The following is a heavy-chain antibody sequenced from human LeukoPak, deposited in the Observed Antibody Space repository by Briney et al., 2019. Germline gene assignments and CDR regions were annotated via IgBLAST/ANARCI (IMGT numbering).Heavy chain of an antibody. Sequence: SETLSLTCTVSGGSISAYYWSWIRQPPGKGLEWIGEINHSGSTNYNPSLKSRVTISVDTSKNQFSLKLSSVTAADTAVYYCARGTRILDAFDIWGQGTMVTVSS. CDR1: GGSISAYY. V-gene: IGHV4-34*01. CDR2: INHSGST. CDR3: ARGTRILDAFDI. J-gene: IGHJ3*02. D-gene: IGHD2-15*01.